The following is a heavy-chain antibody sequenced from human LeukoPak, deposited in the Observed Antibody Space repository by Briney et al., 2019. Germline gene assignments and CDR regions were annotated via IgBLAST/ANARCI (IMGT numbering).Heavy chain of an antibody. V-gene: IGHV4-59*01. CDR1: GGSISSYY. J-gene: IGHJ6*02. D-gene: IGHD3-10*01. CDR2: IYYSGST. Sequence: SETLSLTCTVSGGSISSYYWSWIRQPPGKGLEWTGYIYYSGSTNYNPSLKSRVTISVDTSKNQFSLKLSSVTAADTAVYYCARDLRITMVRGVDYYYGMDVWGQGTTVTVSS. CDR3: ARDLRITMVRGVDYYYGMDV.